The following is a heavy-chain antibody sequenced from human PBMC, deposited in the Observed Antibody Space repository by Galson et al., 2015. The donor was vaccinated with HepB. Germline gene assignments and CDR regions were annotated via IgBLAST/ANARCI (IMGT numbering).Heavy chain of an antibody. V-gene: IGHV3-30-3*01. D-gene: IGHD2-15*01. CDR1: GFTFSAYA. CDR3: ARGCSGGSCSVY. CDR2: ISYDGTRK. Sequence: SLRLSCAASGFTFSAYAMHWVRQAPGKGLEWAAVISYDGTRKFYADSVKGRFTISRGNSKNTLYLQMNSLRVEDTAIYYCARGCSGGSCSVYWGQGTLVTVSS. J-gene: IGHJ4*02.